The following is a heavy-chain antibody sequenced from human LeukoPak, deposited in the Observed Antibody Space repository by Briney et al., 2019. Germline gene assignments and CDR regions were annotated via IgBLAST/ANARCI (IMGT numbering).Heavy chain of an antibody. J-gene: IGHJ4*02. V-gene: IGHV4-34*01. CDR1: GGSFSGYY. D-gene: IGHD5-18*01. CDR3: ARGIQLWLLDY. Sequence: PSETLSLTCAVYGGSFSGYYWSWIRQPPGKGLEWIGEINHSGSTNYNPSLKSRLTMSVDTSKNQFSLQLSSVTAADTAVYSCARGIQLWLLDYWGQGTLVTVSS. CDR2: INHSGST.